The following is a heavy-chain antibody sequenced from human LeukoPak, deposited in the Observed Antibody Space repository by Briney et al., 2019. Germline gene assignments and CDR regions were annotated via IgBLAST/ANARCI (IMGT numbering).Heavy chain of an antibody. D-gene: IGHD5-24*01. Sequence: GSLRLSCAASGFTFSSYSMNWVRQPPGKGLEWMGIIYYSGSTYYNPSLKSRVTISVDTSKNQFSLKLSSVTAADTAVYFCARRRAASDEAFDIWGQGTMVTVSS. CDR1: GFTFSSYSMN. J-gene: IGHJ3*02. CDR3: ARRRAASDEAFDI. CDR2: IYYSGST. V-gene: IGHV4-39*01.